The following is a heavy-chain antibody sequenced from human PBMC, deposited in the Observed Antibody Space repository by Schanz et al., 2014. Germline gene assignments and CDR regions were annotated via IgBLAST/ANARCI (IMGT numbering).Heavy chain of an antibody. J-gene: IGHJ4*02. CDR1: GFTFSTYA. Sequence: EADLVESGGGLIQRGESLRLSCSASGFTFSTYAMSWVRQAPGKGLEWVSAISGSGGSTYYADSVKGRFTISRDNAKNTLYLQMNSLRAEDTAVYYCARDRGYCSGGSCLTFDYWGQGTLVTVSS. CDR2: ISGSGGST. CDR3: ARDRGYCSGGSCLTFDY. V-gene: IGHV3-23*04. D-gene: IGHD2-15*01.